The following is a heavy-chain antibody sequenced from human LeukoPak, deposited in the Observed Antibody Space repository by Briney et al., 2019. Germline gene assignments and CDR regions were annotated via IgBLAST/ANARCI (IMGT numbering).Heavy chain of an antibody. J-gene: IGHJ6*03. Sequence: SVNVSCKASGYTYTGYYMHGVRQAAGQGREWMGWINPYSGGTNYAQRFQGRVTMTRDTSISTAYMELSRLRSDDTAVYYCARGTIFGYYYYYMDVWGKGTTVTVSS. CDR2: INPYSGGT. CDR3: ARGTIFGYYYYYMDV. D-gene: IGHD3-3*01. V-gene: IGHV1-2*02. CDR1: GYTYTGYY.